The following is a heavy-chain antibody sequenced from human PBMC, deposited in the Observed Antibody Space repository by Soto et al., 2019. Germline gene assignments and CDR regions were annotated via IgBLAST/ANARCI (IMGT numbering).Heavy chain of an antibody. Sequence: ASVKVSCKASGYTFTSYDINWVRQATGQGLEWMGWMNPNSGNTGYAQKFQGRVTMTRNTSISTAYMELSSLRSEDTAVYYCARVMGHLWSSERWFDPWGQGTLVTVSS. J-gene: IGHJ5*02. D-gene: IGHD1-26*01. CDR1: GYTFTSYD. CDR3: ARVMGHLWSSERWFDP. V-gene: IGHV1-8*01. CDR2: MNPNSGNT.